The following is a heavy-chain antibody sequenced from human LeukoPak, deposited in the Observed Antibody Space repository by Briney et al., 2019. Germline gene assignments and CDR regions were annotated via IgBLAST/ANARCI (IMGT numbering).Heavy chain of an antibody. J-gene: IGHJ1*01. CDR2: ISWDGGST. D-gene: IGHD2-2*01. CDR1: GLTFDDYA. CDR3: AKDPALNCSSTSCPKYFQH. Sequence: QPGGSLRLSCAASGLTFDDYAMHWVRQAPGKGLEWVSLISWDGGSTYYADSVKGRFTISRDNSKNSLYLQMNSLRAEDTAVYYCAKDPALNCSSTSCPKYFQHWGQGTLVTVSS. V-gene: IGHV3-43D*03.